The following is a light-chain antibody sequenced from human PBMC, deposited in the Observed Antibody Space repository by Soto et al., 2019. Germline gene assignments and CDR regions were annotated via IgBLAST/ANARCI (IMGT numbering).Light chain of an antibody. CDR1: NIGRKS. Sequence: SYVVTQPPSVSVAPGKTASINCEGDNIGRKSVHWYQQRPGQAPMVVIYYDGDRPSGIPERFSGSNSGTAATLTISRVEAGDEADYYCQVWDSSVDHIIFGGGTKLTVL. V-gene: IGLV3-21*04. CDR3: QVWDSSVDHII. CDR2: YDG. J-gene: IGLJ2*01.